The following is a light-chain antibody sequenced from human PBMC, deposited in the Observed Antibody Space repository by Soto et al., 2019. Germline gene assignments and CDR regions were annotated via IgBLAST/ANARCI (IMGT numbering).Light chain of an antibody. CDR1: SSDIGTYNY. J-gene: IGLJ1*01. CDR3: SSYTNINTRACV. CDR2: EVT. Sequence: QSVLTQPASVSGSPGQSITISCTGTSSDIGTYNYVSWCQHHPDKAPKVIIYEVTDRPSGVSNRFSGSKSGNTASLTISGLQAEDEAEYYCSSYTNINTRACVFGTGTKLTVL. V-gene: IGLV2-14*01.